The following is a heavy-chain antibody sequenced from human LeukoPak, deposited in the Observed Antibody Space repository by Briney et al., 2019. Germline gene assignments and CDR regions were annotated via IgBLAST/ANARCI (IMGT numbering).Heavy chain of an antibody. CDR2: IYYSGST. V-gene: IGHV4-39*01. D-gene: IGHD5-12*01. Sequence: SETLSLTCTVSGGSITSSSYYWGWIRQPPGKGLEWIGSIYYSGSTYYNPSLKSRVTISVDTSKNQFSLKLSSVTAADTAVYYCARVGRRSGYGPRPYYYYGMDVWGQGTTVTVSS. CDR1: GGSITSSSYY. J-gene: IGHJ6*02. CDR3: ARVGRRSGYGPRPYYYYGMDV.